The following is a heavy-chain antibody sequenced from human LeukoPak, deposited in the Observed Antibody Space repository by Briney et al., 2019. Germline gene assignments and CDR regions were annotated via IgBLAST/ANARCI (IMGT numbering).Heavy chain of an antibody. Sequence: GASVKVSCKASGYTFTGYYMHWVRRAPGQGLEWMGRINPNSGGANYAQKFQGRVTMTRDTSISTAYMELSGLRSDDTAVYYCARGKFCSGGSCYQNLNWFDPWGQGTLVTVSS. CDR2: INPNSGGA. CDR1: GYTFTGYY. V-gene: IGHV1-2*06. CDR3: ARGKFCSGGSCYQNLNWFDP. J-gene: IGHJ5*02. D-gene: IGHD2-15*01.